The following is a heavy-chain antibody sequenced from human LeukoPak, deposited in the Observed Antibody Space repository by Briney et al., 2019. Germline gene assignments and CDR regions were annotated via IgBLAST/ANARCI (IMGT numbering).Heavy chain of an antibody. V-gene: IGHV3-74*01. J-gene: IGHJ4*02. Sequence: GGSLRLFCAASGFTFSADWMHWVRQAPGKGLVWGARINRDGTETNYADSVRGRFTIPRDNAENTLYLQMNSLGADGTAVYYCARPGYDNSYGGEDYWGRGTLVTVSS. CDR2: INRDGTET. CDR1: GFTFSADW. CDR3: ARPGYDNSYGGEDY. D-gene: IGHD5-18*01.